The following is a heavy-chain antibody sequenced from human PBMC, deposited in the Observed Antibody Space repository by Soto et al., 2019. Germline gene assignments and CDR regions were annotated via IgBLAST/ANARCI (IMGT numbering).Heavy chain of an antibody. V-gene: IGHV1-18*01. J-gene: IGHJ6*02. D-gene: IGHD6-19*01. CDR3: ARALAAVAGYYYYYGMDV. CDR2: ISAYNGNT. CDR1: CYTFTSYG. Sequence: ASVKVSCKASCYTFTSYGISLVRQAPGQGLEWMGWISAYNGNTNYAQKLQGRVTMTTDTSTSTAYMELRSLRSDDTAVYYCARALAAVAGYYYYYGMDVWGQGTTVTVSS.